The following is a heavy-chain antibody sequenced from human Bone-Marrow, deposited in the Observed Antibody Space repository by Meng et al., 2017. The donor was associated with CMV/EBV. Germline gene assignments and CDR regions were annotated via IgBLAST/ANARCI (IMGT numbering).Heavy chain of an antibody. Sequence: LSLTCAASGFDFSSYWMSWVRQAPGKGPQWVANIKQDGSEKYYVDSVKGRFTISRDNAKNSLYLQMNSLRAEDTTVYYCARDRTYGSGTGGYGMDVWGQGTTVTVSS. CDR2: IKQDGSEK. D-gene: IGHD3-10*01. CDR1: GFDFSSYW. V-gene: IGHV3-7*01. CDR3: ARDRTYGSGTGGYGMDV. J-gene: IGHJ6*02.